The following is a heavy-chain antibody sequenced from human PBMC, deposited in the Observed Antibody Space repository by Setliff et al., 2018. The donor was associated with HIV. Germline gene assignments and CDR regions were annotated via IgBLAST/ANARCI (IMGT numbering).Heavy chain of an antibody. CDR1: GGSFSGFY. CDR3: ATYADRESNRFDP. D-gene: IGHD3-10*01. V-gene: IGHV4-34*08. Sequence: PSETLSLTCAVYGGSFSGFYWTWIRQPPGKGLEWIGEINHSGTTKYSPSLKSRVTISVDASRNQFSLKLSSVTAADTAVYYCATYADRESNRFDPWGQGILVTVSS. J-gene: IGHJ5*02. CDR2: INHSGTT.